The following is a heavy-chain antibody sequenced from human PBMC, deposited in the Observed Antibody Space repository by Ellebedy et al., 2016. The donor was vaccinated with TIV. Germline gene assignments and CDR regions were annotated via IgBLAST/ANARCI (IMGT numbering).Heavy chain of an antibody. Sequence: SVKVSXXASGGTFSSYAISWVRQAPGQGLEWMGGIIPIFGTANYAQKFQGRVTITADESTSTAYMELSSLRSEDTAVYYCARSPLEWLLSHYYYGMDVWGQGTTVTVSS. CDR3: ARSPLEWLLSHYYYGMDV. V-gene: IGHV1-69*13. J-gene: IGHJ6*02. CDR2: IIPIFGTA. D-gene: IGHD3-3*01. CDR1: GGTFSSYA.